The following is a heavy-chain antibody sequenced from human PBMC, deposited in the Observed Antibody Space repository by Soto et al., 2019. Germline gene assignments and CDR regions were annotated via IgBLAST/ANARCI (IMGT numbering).Heavy chain of an antibody. V-gene: IGHV1-2*02. J-gene: IGHJ4*02. CDR2: INPNSGGT. Sequence: ASVKVSCKASGYTFTGYYMHWVRQAPGQGLEWMGWINPNSGGTNYAQKFQGRVTMTRDTSISTAYMELSRLRSDDTAVYYCACHYRSGWYGYDYWGQGTLVTVSS. CDR1: GYTFTGYY. CDR3: ACHYRSGWYGYDY. D-gene: IGHD6-19*01.